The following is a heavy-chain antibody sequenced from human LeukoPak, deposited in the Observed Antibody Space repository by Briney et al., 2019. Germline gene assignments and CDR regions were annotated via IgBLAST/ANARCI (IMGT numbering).Heavy chain of an antibody. J-gene: IGHJ5*02. CDR1: GGSISSYY. CDR3: ARGLRSSWYPNNRFDP. V-gene: IGHV4-59*12. CDR2: IYYSGST. Sequence: AETLSLTCTVSGGSISSYYGSWIRQPPGKGLEWIGYIYYSGSTNYNPSLESRVTISVDTSKNQFNLKLSSLTAADTDVYYCARGLRSSWYPNNRFDPWGQGTLVNISS. D-gene: IGHD6-13*01.